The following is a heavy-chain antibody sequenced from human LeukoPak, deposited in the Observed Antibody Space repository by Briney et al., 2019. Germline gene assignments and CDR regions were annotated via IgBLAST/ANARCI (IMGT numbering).Heavy chain of an antibody. J-gene: IGHJ4*02. CDR3: ARDPGYSSGWYRYFDY. Sequence: GRSLGLSCAASGFTFSSYAMHWVRQAPGKGLEWVAVISYDGSNKYYADSVKGRFTISRDNSKNTLYLQMNSLRAEDTAVYYCARDPGYSSGWYRYFDYWGQGTLVTVSS. CDR2: ISYDGSNK. V-gene: IGHV3-30-3*01. D-gene: IGHD6-19*01. CDR1: GFTFSSYA.